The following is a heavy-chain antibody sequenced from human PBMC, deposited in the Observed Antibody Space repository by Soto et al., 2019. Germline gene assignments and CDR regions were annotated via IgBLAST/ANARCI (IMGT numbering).Heavy chain of an antibody. Sequence: SETLSLTCSVSGGSISSYYWSWIRQPPGKGLEWIGYIFYSGSTNYNPSLKSRVTISVDTSKNQFSLKLSSVTAADTAVYYCARTALGWFDPWGQGTLVTVSS. J-gene: IGHJ5*02. CDR2: IFYSGST. CDR3: ARTALGWFDP. CDR1: GGSISSYY. V-gene: IGHV4-59*01. D-gene: IGHD2-21*02.